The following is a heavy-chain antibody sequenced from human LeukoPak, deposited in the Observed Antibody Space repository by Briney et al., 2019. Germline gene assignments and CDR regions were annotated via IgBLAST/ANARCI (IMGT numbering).Heavy chain of an antibody. CDR2: IYYSGST. J-gene: IGHJ4*02. CDR1: GGSISSYY. V-gene: IGHV4-59*01. CDR3: TRDQTPYY. Sequence: SETLSLTCTVSGGSISSYYWSWIRPPPGKGLGWIGYIYYSGSTNYNPSLKSRVTISVDTSKNQFSLKLSSVTAADTAVYYCTRDQTPYYWGQGTLVTVSS.